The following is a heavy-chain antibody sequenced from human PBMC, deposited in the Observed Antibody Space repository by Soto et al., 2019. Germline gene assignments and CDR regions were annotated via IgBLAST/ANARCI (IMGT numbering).Heavy chain of an antibody. CDR1: CGSINSGGYY. CDR3: ARSYYNSYVFGY. D-gene: IGHD4-4*01. J-gene: IGHJ4*02. CDR2: IFYTGTT. Sequence: QVQLQESGPGLVKPSQTLSLTCTVSCGSINSGGYYLSWIRQHPGKGLEWIGNIFYTGTTSYNPSLKSRVTVSVDTSKNQFSLKLSSVTAADTAVYYCARSYYNSYVFGYWGQGALVTVSS. V-gene: IGHV4-31*03.